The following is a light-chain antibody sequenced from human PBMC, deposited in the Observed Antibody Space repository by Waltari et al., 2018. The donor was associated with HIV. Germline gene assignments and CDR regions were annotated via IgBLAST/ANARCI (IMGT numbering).Light chain of an antibody. J-gene: IGLJ2*01. V-gene: IGLV2-11*01. CDR1: SSDVGGYNY. CDR2: DVN. CDR3: CSYAGSYSYVV. Sequence: QSPLTQPRSVSGSPGQSVTMSCSGTSSDVGGYNYVSWYQQHPGKAPKLIIYDVNKRPSGVPDRFSGSKSGNTASLTISGLQAEDEADYYCCSYAGSYSYVVLGGGTKLTVL.